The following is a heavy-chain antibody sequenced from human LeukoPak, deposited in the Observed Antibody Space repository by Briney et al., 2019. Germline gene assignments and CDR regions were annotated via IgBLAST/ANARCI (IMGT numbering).Heavy chain of an antibody. CDR1: GFTFSSCG. J-gene: IGHJ6*03. Sequence: GGSLRLSCAASGFTFSSCGMHWVRQAPGKGLEWVAFIRHDGSNKYYADSVKGRFTISRDNSKNTLYLQMNSLRAEDTAVYYCATFGDCRLYYYYYYMDVWGKGTTVTISS. CDR2: IRHDGSNK. D-gene: IGHD2-21*02. CDR3: ATFGDCRLYYYYYYMDV. V-gene: IGHV3-30*02.